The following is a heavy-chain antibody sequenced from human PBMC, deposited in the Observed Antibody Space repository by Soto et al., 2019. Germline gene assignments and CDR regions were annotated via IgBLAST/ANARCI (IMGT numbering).Heavy chain of an antibody. CDR2: IKSKTDGGTT. V-gene: IGHV3-15*07. Sequence: GGSLRLSCAASGFTFSNAWMNWVRQAPGKGLEWVGRIKSKTDGGTTDYAAPVKGRFTISRDDSKNTLYLQMNSLKTEDTAVYYCTTSIVVVPAAIGVMEWLRLTHVDYWGQRTLVTVSS. J-gene: IGHJ4*02. D-gene: IGHD2-2*01. CDR1: GFTFSNAW. CDR3: TTSIVVVPAAIGVMEWLRLTHVDY.